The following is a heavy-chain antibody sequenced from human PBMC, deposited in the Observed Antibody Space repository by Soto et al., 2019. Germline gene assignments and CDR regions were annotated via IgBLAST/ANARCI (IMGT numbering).Heavy chain of an antibody. CDR1: GGSISSGGYY. D-gene: IGHD1-1*01. V-gene: IGHV4-31*03. CDR3: ARGQRKVFDY. J-gene: IGHJ4*02. Sequence: QVQLQASRPGLVKPSPTLSLTCPVSGGSISSGGYYWRWLRQHPGKGLEWFGYIYYSGSTYYNPALRSRVTRSVDTSKNLFSLKLSSVTAADTAVYYCARGQRKVFDYWGQGTLVTVSS. CDR2: IYYSGST.